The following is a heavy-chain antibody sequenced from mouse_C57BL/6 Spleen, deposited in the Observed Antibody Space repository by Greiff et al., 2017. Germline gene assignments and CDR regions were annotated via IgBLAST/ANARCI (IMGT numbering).Heavy chain of an antibody. CDR1: GYTFTSYW. CDR3: TRSSYGNWYFDV. Sequence: EVQLQQSGTVLARPGASVKMSCKTSGYTFTSYWMHWVKQRPGQGLEWIGAIYPGNSDTSYNQKFKGKAKLTAVTSASTAYMELSSLTNEDSAVYYCTRSSYGNWYFDVWGTGTTVTVSS. V-gene: IGHV1-5*01. D-gene: IGHD2-1*01. CDR2: IYPGNSDT. J-gene: IGHJ1*03.